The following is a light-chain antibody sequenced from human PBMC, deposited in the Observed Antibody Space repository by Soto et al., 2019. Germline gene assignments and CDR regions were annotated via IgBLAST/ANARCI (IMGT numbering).Light chain of an antibody. CDR2: DAS. CDR1: QDISNY. J-gene: IGKJ2*01. CDR3: QQYDNLSYT. Sequence: DIHITQSPSSLSSSVGDRVTITCQASQDISNYLNWYQQKPGKAPKLLIYDASNLETGVPSRFSGSGSGADFTFTISSLQPEDIATYYCQQYDNLSYTFGQGTKVDIK. V-gene: IGKV1-33*01.